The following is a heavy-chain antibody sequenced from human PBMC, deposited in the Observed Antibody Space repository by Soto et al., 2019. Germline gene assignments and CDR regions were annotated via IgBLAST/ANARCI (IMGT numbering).Heavy chain of an antibody. Sequence: EVQLLESGGGLVQPGGSLRLSCAASGFTFSSYAMSWVRQAPGKGLEWVSVVSGSGATTYYADSVKGRFTISRDNSKNTLYLQMHSLRAEDTAVYYCAKEYNDFWSGYASHIDYWGQGTLVTVSS. CDR3: AKEYNDFWSGYASHIDY. J-gene: IGHJ4*02. CDR2: VSGSGATT. V-gene: IGHV3-23*01. CDR1: GFTFSSYA. D-gene: IGHD3-3*01.